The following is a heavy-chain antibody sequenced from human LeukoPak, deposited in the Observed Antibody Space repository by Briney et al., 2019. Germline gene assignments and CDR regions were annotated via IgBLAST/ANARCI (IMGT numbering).Heavy chain of an antibody. D-gene: IGHD3-22*01. Sequence: GASVKVSCKASGYTFNSYGISWVRQAPGQGLEWMGWISAYNGNTNYAQKLQGRVTMTTDTSTSTAYMELRSLRSDDTAVYYCTRDRGYYYDSSGYYHFWGQGTMVTASS. V-gene: IGHV1-18*01. CDR2: ISAYNGNT. J-gene: IGHJ3*01. CDR3: TRDRGYYYDSSGYYHF. CDR1: GYTFNSYG.